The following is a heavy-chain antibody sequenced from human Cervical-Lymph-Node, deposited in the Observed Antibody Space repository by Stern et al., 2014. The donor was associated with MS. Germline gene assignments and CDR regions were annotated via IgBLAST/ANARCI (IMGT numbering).Heavy chain of an antibody. CDR3: ARGVVSNRATATLHNLFDP. Sequence: VQLVESGAEVKKPGSSVNVSCMASGGTFSSSYAITWMRQAPGQGLEWMGRIIPILGLPYYAQKFQGRVTITADTSTNTVYMGLNSLTSEDTAVYYCARGVVSNRATATLHNLFDPWGQGTLVTVSS. V-gene: IGHV1-69*09. J-gene: IGHJ5*02. CDR1: GGTFSSSYA. CDR2: IIPILGLP. D-gene: IGHD1-1*01.